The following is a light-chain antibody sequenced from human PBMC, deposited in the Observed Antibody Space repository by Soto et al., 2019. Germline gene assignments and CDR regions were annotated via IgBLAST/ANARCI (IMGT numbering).Light chain of an antibody. CDR3: CSYAGSPYV. CDR2: DVS. V-gene: IGLV2-11*01. J-gene: IGLJ1*01. CDR1: SSDVGGYNY. Sequence: QSVLKQPRSVSGSHGQSVTISCTETSSDVGGYNYVSWYQQHPGKAPKVMIYDVSKRPSGVPDRFSGSKSGNTASLTISGLQAEDEADYYCCSYAGSPYVFGTGTKVTVL.